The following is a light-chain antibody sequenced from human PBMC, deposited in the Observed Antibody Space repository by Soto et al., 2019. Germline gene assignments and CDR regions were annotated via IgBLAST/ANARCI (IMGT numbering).Light chain of an antibody. Sequence: DLQLTQSPSFLSASVGDRVTITCRASQGISSSLGWYQQKPGKAPKLLIYAASTLHSGVPSRFRGSGSGTEFTLTISSLQPEDFATYYCQQLNNYPDTFGQGTKLEIK. V-gene: IGKV1-9*01. CDR1: QGISSS. CDR3: QQLNNYPDT. J-gene: IGKJ2*01. CDR2: AAS.